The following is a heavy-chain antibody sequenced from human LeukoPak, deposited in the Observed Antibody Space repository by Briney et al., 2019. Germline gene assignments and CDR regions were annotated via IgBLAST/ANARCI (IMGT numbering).Heavy chain of an antibody. CDR3: ARDHGYCSSTSCYVLDY. D-gene: IGHD2-2*03. V-gene: IGHV3-74*01. Sequence: PGGSLRLSCAASGFTFSSYWMHWVRQAPGKGLVWVSRINSDGSSTSYADSVKGRFTISRDNAKNTLYLQMNSLRAEDTAVYYCARDHGYCSSTSCYVLDYWGQGTLVTVSS. CDR2: INSDGSST. CDR1: GFTFSSYW. J-gene: IGHJ4*02.